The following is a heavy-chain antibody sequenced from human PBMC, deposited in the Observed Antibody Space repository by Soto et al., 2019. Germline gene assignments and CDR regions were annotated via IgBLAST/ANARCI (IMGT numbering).Heavy chain of an antibody. D-gene: IGHD3-10*01. CDR1: GGTFSSYT. CDR3: ARDRYVYGSGSTIDY. Sequence: QVQLVQSGAEVKKPGSSVKVSCKASGGTFSSYTVSCVRQDPGQVLEWMGRIVPILGVTNYAQRFQGSDTIPADKGPITAYMELSRLRSADTAVYYCARDRYVYGSGSTIDYWGQGTLVTVSS. CDR2: IVPILGVT. J-gene: IGHJ4*02. V-gene: IGHV1-69*08.